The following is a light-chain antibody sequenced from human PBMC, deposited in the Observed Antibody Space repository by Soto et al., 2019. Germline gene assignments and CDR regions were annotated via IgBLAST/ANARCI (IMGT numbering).Light chain of an antibody. V-gene: IGKV1-17*01. CDR2: AAS. Sequence: DIQMTQSPSSLAASVGDRVTITCRASQGIGKYLNWCQQKPGKAPKRLIYAASTLQSGVPSRFSGSVSGTEYTLIITTPKSKDFAIYCCLLLNDYSNTFGPGTRLEIK. J-gene: IGKJ5*01. CDR1: QGIGKY. CDR3: LLLNDYSNT.